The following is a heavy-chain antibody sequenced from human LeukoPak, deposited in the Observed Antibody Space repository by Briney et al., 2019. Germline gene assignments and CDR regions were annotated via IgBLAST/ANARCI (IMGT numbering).Heavy chain of an antibody. CDR2: ISSNGGST. V-gene: IGHV3-64*01. D-gene: IGHD1-1*01. Sequence: GGSLRLSCAASGFTFSSYAMHWVRQAPGKGLEYVSAISSNGGSTYHANSVKGRFTISRDNSKNTLYLQMGSLRAEDMAVYYCARDGERRLEPPTYYYYYYYMDVWGKGTTVTVSS. CDR3: ARDGERRLEPPTYYYYYYYMDV. CDR1: GFTFSSYA. J-gene: IGHJ6*03.